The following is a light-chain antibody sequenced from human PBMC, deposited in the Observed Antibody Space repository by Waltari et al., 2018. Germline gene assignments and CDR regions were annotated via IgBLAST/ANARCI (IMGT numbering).Light chain of an antibody. Sequence: EIVLTQSPATLSLSPGEGATLSCRASQSVGTSLAWIRQKPGQAPRLLIYDASMRATRIPARFSGSGSGTDFTLTISSLEPEDFAVYYCQQRSIWPPTFGRGTKLEMK. J-gene: IGKJ2*01. CDR3: QQRSIWPPT. CDR2: DAS. CDR1: QSVGTS. V-gene: IGKV3-11*01.